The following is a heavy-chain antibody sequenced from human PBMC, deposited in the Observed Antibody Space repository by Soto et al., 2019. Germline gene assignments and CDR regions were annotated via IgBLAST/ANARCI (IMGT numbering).Heavy chain of an antibody. CDR3: ASIPRRGYSYGIDY. Sequence: QVQLQESGPGLVKPSQTLSLTCNVSGASISSGTSYWTWIRQHPGEGLEWIGHIYFTGATYSNPSLRSRLTMSVDTSKNQVSLKLTSVAAAGTATYYCASIPRRGYSYGIDYWGQGTLVTVSS. D-gene: IGHD2-21*02. V-gene: IGHV4-31*03. J-gene: IGHJ4*02. CDR2: IYFTGAT. CDR1: GASISSGTSY.